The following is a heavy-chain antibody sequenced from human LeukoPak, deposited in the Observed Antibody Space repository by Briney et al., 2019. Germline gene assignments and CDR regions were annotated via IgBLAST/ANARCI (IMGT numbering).Heavy chain of an antibody. Sequence: ASVKVSCKASGYTFNNYGISWVRQAPGQGLEWMGWISAYNGNTKYAQKLQGRVTMTIDTSTNTAYMELRSLRSDDTAVYYCARDRGYSSGGGLDYWGQGTLVTVSS. CDR3: ARDRGYSSGGGLDY. D-gene: IGHD6-19*01. V-gene: IGHV1-18*01. CDR2: ISAYNGNT. CDR1: GYTFNNYG. J-gene: IGHJ4*02.